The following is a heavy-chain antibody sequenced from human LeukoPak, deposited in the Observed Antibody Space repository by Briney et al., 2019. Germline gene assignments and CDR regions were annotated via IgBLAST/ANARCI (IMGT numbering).Heavy chain of an antibody. D-gene: IGHD1-20*01. J-gene: IGHJ4*02. CDR2: SYYNGNT. V-gene: IGHV4-59*12. CDR3: ARGKDNWNVAVFDY. CDR1: GGSITNYY. Sequence: SETLSLTCTVSGGSITNYYWSWIRQPPGKGLEWIGFSYYNGNTNYNPSLKSRVTISVDMSKNQFSLSLRSVTAADTAVYYCARGKDNWNVAVFDYWGQGTLVTVSS.